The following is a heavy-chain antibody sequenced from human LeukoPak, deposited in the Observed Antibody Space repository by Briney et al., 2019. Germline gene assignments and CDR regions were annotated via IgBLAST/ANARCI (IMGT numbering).Heavy chain of an antibody. CDR2: IRYDGSNK. V-gene: IGHV3-30*02. D-gene: IGHD3-10*01. CDR1: GFSFSSYG. J-gene: IGHJ6*03. CDR3: AKDIYPLGGYNYMDV. Sequence: GGSLRLSCAASGFSFSSYGMHWVRQAPGKGLEWVSFIRYDGSNKYYADSVKGRFTISRDNSKNTLYLQMNSLRAEDTAVYYCAKDIYPLGGYNYMDVWGKGTTVTISS.